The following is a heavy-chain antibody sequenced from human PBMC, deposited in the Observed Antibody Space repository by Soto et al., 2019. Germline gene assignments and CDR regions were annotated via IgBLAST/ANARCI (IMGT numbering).Heavy chain of an antibody. Sequence: QVQLVQSGAEVKKPGASVKVSCKASGYTFTSYGINWVRQAPGQGLEWMGWISADNGNTKYAQKLQGRVTTTTDTSTSTAYMELRSLRSDDTAVYYCARDLGGSYYAPVDYWGQGTLVTVSS. CDR1: GYTFTSYG. J-gene: IGHJ4*02. V-gene: IGHV1-18*01. D-gene: IGHD1-26*01. CDR3: ARDLGGSYYAPVDY. CDR2: ISADNGNT.